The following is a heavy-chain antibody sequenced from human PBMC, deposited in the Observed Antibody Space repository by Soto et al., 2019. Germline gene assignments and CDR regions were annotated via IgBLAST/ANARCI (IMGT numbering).Heavy chain of an antibody. Sequence: PGESLKISCEDSGHTFLSHWIAWVRQVPGKGPECMGIIWPSSSDTKYSPAFQGHVTISADKSTNTAYLQWDSLRASDTAIYFCARLSSLLAQPGWFDSWGLGTLVTVSS. CDR3: ARLSSLLAQPGWFDS. D-gene: IGHD2-2*01. CDR2: IWPSSSDT. CDR1: GHTFLSHW. V-gene: IGHV5-51*01. J-gene: IGHJ5*01.